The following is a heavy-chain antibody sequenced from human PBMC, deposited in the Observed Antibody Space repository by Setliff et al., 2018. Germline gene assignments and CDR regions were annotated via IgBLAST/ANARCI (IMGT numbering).Heavy chain of an antibody. D-gene: IGHD3-22*01. CDR1: GYTFTSYG. CDR2: ISAYNGNT. V-gene: IGHV1-18*01. Sequence: KVSCKASGYTFTSYGISWVRQAPGQGLEWMGWISAYNGNTNYAQKLQGRVTMTTDTSTSTAYMELRSLRSDDTAVYYCARDVGTSSFEVATMIVVAATDAFDIWGQGTMVTVSS. J-gene: IGHJ3*02. CDR3: ARDVGTSSFEVATMIVVAATDAFDI.